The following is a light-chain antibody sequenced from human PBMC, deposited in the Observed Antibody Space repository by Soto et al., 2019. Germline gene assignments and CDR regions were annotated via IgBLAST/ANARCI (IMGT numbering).Light chain of an antibody. CDR2: HVS. V-gene: IGLV2-14*01. CDR1: SSAFGVYNY. J-gene: IGLJ1*01. Sequence: QSAVTQPASVSGSPGQSITISCTGTSSAFGVYNYVSWYQQHPGKVPKLMIYHVSDRPSGVSHRFSGSKSGNTASLTISGLQAEDEADYYCGSYTSSSTYVFGTGTKVTVL. CDR3: GSYTSSSTYV.